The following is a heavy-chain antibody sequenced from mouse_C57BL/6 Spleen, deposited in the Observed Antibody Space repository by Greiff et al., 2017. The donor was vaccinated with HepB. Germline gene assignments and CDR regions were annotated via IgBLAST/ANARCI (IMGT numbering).Heavy chain of an antibody. D-gene: IGHD1-1*01. V-gene: IGHV6-3*01. J-gene: IGHJ3*01. CDR3: TVYGSSFSWFAY. CDR2: IRLKSDNDAT. CDR1: GFTFSNYW. Sequence: EVKLQESGGGLVQPGGSMKLSCVASGFTFSNYWMNWVRQSPEKGLEWVAQIRLKSDNDATHYAESVKGRFTISRDDSKSSVYLQMNNLRAEDTGIYYCTVYGSSFSWFAYWGQGTLVTVSA.